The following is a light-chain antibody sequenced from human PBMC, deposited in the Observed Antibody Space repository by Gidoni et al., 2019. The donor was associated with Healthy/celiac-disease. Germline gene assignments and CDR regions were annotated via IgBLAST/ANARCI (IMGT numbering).Light chain of an antibody. CDR2: GAS. V-gene: IGKV3-15*01. Sequence: EIVMTQSPATLSVSPGERATLSCRASQRVSSNLAWYQQKPGQAPRLLIYGASTRAIGIPARFSGSGSGTEFTLTLSGLQSEDFAVYYCQQYNNWPPWTFGQXTKVEI. CDR1: QRVSSN. CDR3: QQYNNWPPWT. J-gene: IGKJ1*01.